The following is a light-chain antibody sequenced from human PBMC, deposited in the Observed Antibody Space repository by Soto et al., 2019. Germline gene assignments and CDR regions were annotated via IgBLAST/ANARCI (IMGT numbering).Light chain of an antibody. CDR3: GSWDSSLSAYV. J-gene: IGLJ1*01. V-gene: IGLV1-51*01. CDR2: EVT. Sequence: QSVLTQPASVSGSPGQSIAISCTGSSSDVGIYNYVSWYQQHPGKVPKLIIYEVTKRPSGIPDRFSGSKSGTSATLGITGFXTGDEAAYYCGSWDSSLSAYVFGTGTKVTVL. CDR1: SSDVGIYNY.